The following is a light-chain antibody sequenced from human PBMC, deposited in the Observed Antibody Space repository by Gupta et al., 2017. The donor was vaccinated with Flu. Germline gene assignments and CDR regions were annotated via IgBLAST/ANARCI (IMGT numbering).Light chain of an antibody. CDR3: KKGRPPWT. V-gene: IGKV2-30*01. Sequence: PVTLGQPAYSYCSSSQCRGYSDGNYLLYWLQQRPDHSQRRIIYEASNGDLGAADRFSGGGGANDFTLKSSREEDEDGGVYYCKKGRPPWTFGQGTKVEIK. CDR1: QCRGYSDGNYL. J-gene: IGKJ2*02. CDR2: EAS.